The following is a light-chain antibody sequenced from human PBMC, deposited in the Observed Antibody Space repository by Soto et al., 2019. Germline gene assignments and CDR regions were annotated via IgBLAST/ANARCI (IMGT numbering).Light chain of an antibody. J-gene: IGKJ3*01. CDR3: QQYNNWPLFT. Sequence: EIVLTQSPATLSVSPGERATLSCRASQSGNNNLAWYQQKPGQAPRLLIYGASIRATGIPARFSGSESGTEFTLTISSLQSEDFAVYYCQQYNNWPLFTFGPGTKVDIK. CDR2: GAS. CDR1: QSGNNN. V-gene: IGKV3-15*01.